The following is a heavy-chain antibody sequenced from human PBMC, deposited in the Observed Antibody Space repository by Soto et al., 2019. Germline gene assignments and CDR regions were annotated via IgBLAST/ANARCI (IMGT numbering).Heavy chain of an antibody. Sequence: ETLSLTCTVSGGSISNYYWSLMRQMPGKGLEWMGRIDPSDSYTNYSPSFQGHVTISADKSISAAYLQWSSLKASDTAMYYCARELIVVVPAAIMAFDIWGQGTMVTVSS. CDR3: ARELIVVVPAAIMAFDI. CDR1: GGSISNYY. CDR2: IDPSDSYT. V-gene: IGHV5-10-1*01. J-gene: IGHJ3*02. D-gene: IGHD2-2*01.